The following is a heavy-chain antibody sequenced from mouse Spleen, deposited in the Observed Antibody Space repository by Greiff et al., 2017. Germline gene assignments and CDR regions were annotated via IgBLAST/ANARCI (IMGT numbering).Heavy chain of an antibody. CDR1: GYTFTSYW. V-gene: IGHV1-69*02. Sequence: QVQLQQPGAELVKPGASVKLSCKASGYTFTSYWMHWVKQRPGQGLEWIGEIDPSDSYTNYNQKFKGKATLTVDKSSSTAYMQLSSLTSEDSAVYYCARSGSTMIHEVFAYWGQGTLVTVSA. CDR2: IDPSDSYT. J-gene: IGHJ3*01. CDR3: ARSGSTMIHEVFAY. D-gene: IGHD2-4*01.